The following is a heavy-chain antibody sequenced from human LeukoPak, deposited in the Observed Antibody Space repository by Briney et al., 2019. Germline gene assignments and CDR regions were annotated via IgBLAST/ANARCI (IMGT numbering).Heavy chain of an antibody. V-gene: IGHV1-18*01. Sequence: GASVKVSCKASGYTFTSYGISWVRQAPGQGLEWMGWISAYNGNTNYAQKLQGRVTMTTDTSTSTAYMELRSLRSDDTAVYYCAREPWTFRPSKIAVAGPFDYWGQGTLVTVSS. J-gene: IGHJ4*02. D-gene: IGHD6-19*01. CDR2: ISAYNGNT. CDR3: AREPWTFRPSKIAVAGPFDY. CDR1: GYTFTSYG.